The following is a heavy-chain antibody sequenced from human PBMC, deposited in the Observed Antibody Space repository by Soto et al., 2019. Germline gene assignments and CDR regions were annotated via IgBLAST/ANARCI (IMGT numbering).Heavy chain of an antibody. D-gene: IGHD3-22*01. V-gene: IGHV3-33*01. CDR3: ARDSGYYDSSGYPDY. CDR2: IWHAGRKK. CDR1: GLTLSIYG. Sequence: PQGSMKLSFAAAGLTLSIYGMPCVRQAPGKELKKVAVIWHAGRKKYNADNVTGRFTISRDNSKNTLYLQMNSLRAEDTAVYYCARDSGYYDSSGYPDYWGQGTLVTVSS. J-gene: IGHJ4*02.